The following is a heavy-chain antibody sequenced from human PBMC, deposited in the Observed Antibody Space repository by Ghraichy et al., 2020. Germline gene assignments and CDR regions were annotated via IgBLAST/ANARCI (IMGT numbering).Heavy chain of an antibody. V-gene: IGHV3-15*01. CDR3: TTEKVFGDYVLYYYGMDV. Sequence: ETLSLTCAASGFTFSNAWMSWVRQAPGKGLEWVGRIKSKTDGGTTDYAAPVKGRFTISRDDSKNTLYLQMNSLKTEDTAVYYCTTEKVFGDYVLYYYGMDVWGQGTTVTVSS. J-gene: IGHJ6*02. CDR1: GFTFSNAW. CDR2: IKSKTDGGTT. D-gene: IGHD4-17*01.